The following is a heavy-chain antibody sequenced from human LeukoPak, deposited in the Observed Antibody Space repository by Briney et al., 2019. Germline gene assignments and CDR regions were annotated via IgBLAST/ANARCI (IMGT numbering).Heavy chain of an antibody. CDR3: ARAPRPPYYYDSSGRARYFDL. CDR1: GGSFSGYY. V-gene: IGHV4-34*01. CDR2: INHSGST. J-gene: IGHJ2*01. Sequence: PSETLSLTCAVYGGSFSGYYWSWIRQPPGKGLEWIGEINHSGSTNYNPSLKSRVTISVDTSKNPFSLKLSSVTAADTAVYYCARAPRPPYYYDSSGRARYFDLWGRGTLVTVSS. D-gene: IGHD3-22*01.